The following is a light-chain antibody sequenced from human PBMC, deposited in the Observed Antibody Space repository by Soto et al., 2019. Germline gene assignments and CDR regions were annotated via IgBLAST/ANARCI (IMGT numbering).Light chain of an antibody. J-gene: IGKJ1*01. Sequence: EVVLTHSPATVSLSPGERATLSCRASQSVSTFLAWYQHKPGQAPRLLIYDASNRATGIPDRFRGSGSGTDFTLTISSLEPEDFAVYYCQQYNNWPPVTFGQGTKVDI. CDR3: QQYNNWPPVT. CDR1: QSVSTF. CDR2: DAS. V-gene: IGKV3-11*01.